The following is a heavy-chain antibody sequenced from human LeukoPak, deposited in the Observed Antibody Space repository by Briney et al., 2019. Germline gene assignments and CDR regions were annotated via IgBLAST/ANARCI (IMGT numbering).Heavy chain of an antibody. J-gene: IGHJ4*02. Sequence: SETLSLTCTVSGGSISSYYWSWIRQPPGKGLEWSGYIYTSGSTNYNPSLKSRVTISVDTSKNQFSLKLSSVTAADTAVYYCARGGSYYLPFDYWGQGTLVTVSS. CDR3: ARGGSYYLPFDY. D-gene: IGHD1-26*01. V-gene: IGHV4-4*09. CDR1: GGSISSYY. CDR2: IYTSGST.